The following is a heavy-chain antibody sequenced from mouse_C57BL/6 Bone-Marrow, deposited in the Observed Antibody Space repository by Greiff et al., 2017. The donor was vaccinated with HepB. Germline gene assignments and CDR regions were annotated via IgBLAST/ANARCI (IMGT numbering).Heavy chain of an antibody. CDR3: TRGDYGSSAWDY. CDR2: IDPETGGT. D-gene: IGHD1-1*01. CDR1: GYTFTDYE. Sequence: VQLQQSGAELVRPGASVTLSCKASGYTFTDYEMHWVKQTPVHGLEWIGAIDPETGGTAYNQKFKGKAILTADKSSSTAYMELRSLTSEDSAVYYCTRGDYGSSAWDYWGQGTSVTVSS. V-gene: IGHV1-15*01. J-gene: IGHJ4*01.